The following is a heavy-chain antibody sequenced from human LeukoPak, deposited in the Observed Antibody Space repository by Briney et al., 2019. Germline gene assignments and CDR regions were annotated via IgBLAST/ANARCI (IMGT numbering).Heavy chain of an antibody. V-gene: IGHV3-30-3*01. CDR2: ISYDGSNK. D-gene: IGHD4-23*01. CDR1: GFTFSSYA. CDR3: ARGRGGSYGGNSGHFDY. J-gene: IGHJ4*02. Sequence: GGSLRLSCAASGFTFSSYAMHWVRQAPGKGLEWVAVISYDGSNKYYADSVKGRFTISRDNSKNTLYLQMNSLRAEDTAVYCCARGRGGSYGGNSGHFDYWGQGTLVTVSS.